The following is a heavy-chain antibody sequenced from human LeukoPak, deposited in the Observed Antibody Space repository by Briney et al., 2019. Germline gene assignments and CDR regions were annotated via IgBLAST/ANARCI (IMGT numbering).Heavy chain of an antibody. D-gene: IGHD6-6*01. CDR1: GYTFTGYY. Sequence: ASVKVSCKASGYTFTGYYMHWVRQAPGQGLEWMGWINPNSGGTNFAQKFQGRVAMTRDTSISTAYMELGSLRSDDTAVYYCARARWQLVPYFDSWGQGTLVTVSS. CDR3: ARARWQLVPYFDS. CDR2: INPNSGGT. J-gene: IGHJ4*02. V-gene: IGHV1-2*02.